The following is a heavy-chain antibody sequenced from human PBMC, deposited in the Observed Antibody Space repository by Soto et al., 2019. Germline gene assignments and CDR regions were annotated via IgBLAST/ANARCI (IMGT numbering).Heavy chain of an antibody. Sequence: QVQLQESGPGLVKPSETLSLTCTVSGGSISSYYWSWIRQPAGKGLEWIGRIYTSGSTNYNPSLKKRRTMTVEDTNNHYFSQQRSVVAAADAVDYCARNEEVFTKYFCRQYYYYYGMDVWGQGTTVTVSS. CDR2: IYTSGST. CDR3: ARNEEVFTKYFCRQYYYYYGMDV. V-gene: IGHV4-4*07. J-gene: IGHJ6*02. CDR1: GGSISSYY.